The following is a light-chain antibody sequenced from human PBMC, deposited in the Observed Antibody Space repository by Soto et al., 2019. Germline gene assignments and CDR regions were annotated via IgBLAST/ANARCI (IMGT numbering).Light chain of an antibody. Sequence: EIVLTQSPGTLSLSPGERATLSCRASQSVSKNFLAWYQQKPGQAPRLLISGASNRATGIPDKFSGSRSGTDFSLTIDRLEPEDLPLYFCQQYRRSPPTFGGGTKVAIK. J-gene: IGKJ4*01. CDR3: QQYRRSPPT. CDR1: QSVSKNF. V-gene: IGKV3-20*01. CDR2: GAS.